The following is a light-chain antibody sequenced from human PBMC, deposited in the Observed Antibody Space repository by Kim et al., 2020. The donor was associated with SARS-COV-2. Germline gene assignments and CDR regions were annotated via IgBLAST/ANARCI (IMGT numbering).Light chain of an antibody. CDR2: KAS. Sequence: ASVGDRVTITCRASQSISSWLAWYPQKPGKAPKLLIYKASSLESGVPSRFSGSGSGTEFTLTISSLQPDDFATYYCQQYNSYSSTFGGGTKVDIK. J-gene: IGKJ4*01. CDR3: QQYNSYSST. CDR1: QSISSW. V-gene: IGKV1-5*03.